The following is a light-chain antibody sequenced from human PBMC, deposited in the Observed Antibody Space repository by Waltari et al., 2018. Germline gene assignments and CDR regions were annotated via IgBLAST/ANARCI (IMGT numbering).Light chain of an antibody. V-gene: IGLV1-51*02. J-gene: IGLJ3*02. CDR3: GTWDNSVSVSV. CDR1: STYNF. Sequence: QSVLTQPPSVSAAPGQKVTISCSGASTYNFVSWYQQVPGTAPKLLIYENNKRPSGIPDRFTGAKSGTSATLVITGLQTGDEADYYCGTWDNSVSVSVFGGGTKLIVL. CDR2: ENN.